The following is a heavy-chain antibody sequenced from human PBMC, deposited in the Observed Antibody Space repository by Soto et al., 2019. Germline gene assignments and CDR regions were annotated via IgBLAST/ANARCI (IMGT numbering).Heavy chain of an antibody. CDR3: ARDRDGYNYFDY. CDR1: GASITSYY. V-gene: IGHV4-59*01. D-gene: IGHD5-12*01. J-gene: IGHJ4*02. Sequence: SYTLSLTCTVSGASITSYYWNWIRQPPGKGLEWIGYIYYSGSTNYNPSLKSRVSLSVDTSKNQFSLKVYSVTAADTAVYYCARDRDGYNYFDYWGQGTLVTASS. CDR2: IYYSGST.